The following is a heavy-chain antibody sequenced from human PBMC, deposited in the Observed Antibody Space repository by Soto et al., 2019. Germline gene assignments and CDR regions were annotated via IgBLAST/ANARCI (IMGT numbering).Heavy chain of an antibody. V-gene: IGHV1-8*01. CDR3: ARVAVRGNYVFDP. CDR2: MNPNSGNT. J-gene: IGHJ5*02. CDR1: GYTFTSYD. D-gene: IGHD3-10*01. Sequence: ASVKVSCKASGYTFTSYDINWVRQATGQGLEWMGWMNPNSGNTGYAQRFQGRVTMTRNTSISTAYMELSSLRSEDTAVYYCARVAVRGNYVFDPWGQGTLVTVSS.